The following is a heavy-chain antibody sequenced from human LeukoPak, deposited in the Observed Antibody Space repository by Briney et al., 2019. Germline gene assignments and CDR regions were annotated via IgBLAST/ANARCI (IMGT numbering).Heavy chain of an antibody. CDR3: ASSAFWDSSGWCSFRAFDI. CDR1: GGSISSSSYY. V-gene: IGHV4-39*07. CDR2: IYYSGST. D-gene: IGHD6-19*01. Sequence: SETLSLTCTVSGGSISSSSYYWGWIRQPPGKGLEWIGSIYYSGSTYYNPSLKSRVTISVDTSKNQFSLKLSSVTAADTAVYYCASSAFWDSSGWCSFRAFDIWGQGTMVTVSS. J-gene: IGHJ3*02.